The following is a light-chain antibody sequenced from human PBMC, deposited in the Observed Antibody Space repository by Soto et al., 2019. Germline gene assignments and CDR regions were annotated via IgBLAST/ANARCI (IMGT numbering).Light chain of an antibody. J-gene: IGLJ1*01. CDR2: KVT. CDR1: SSDVGGNQY. Sequence: QSVLTQPASVSGSPGQSITISCTGTSSDVGGNQYVSWYQQYPGKVPKLLINKVTNRPSGVSYRFSGSKSGNTASLTISALLAEDEADYFCPSSTIDSLYVFVTGTQVTVL. CDR3: PSSTIDSLYV. V-gene: IGLV2-14*01.